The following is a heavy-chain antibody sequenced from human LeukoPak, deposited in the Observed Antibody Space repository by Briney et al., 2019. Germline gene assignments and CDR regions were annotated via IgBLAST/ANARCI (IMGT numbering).Heavy chain of an antibody. CDR2: ISYDGSNK. D-gene: IGHD2-2*01. CDR3: ARVPSRVVVPAAMDRRAIR. J-gene: IGHJ4*02. CDR1: GFTFSSYA. Sequence: GGSLRLSFAASGFTFSSYAMHWVRQAPGKGLEWVAVISYDGSNKYYADSVKGRFTISRDNSKNTLYLQMNSLRAEDTAVYYCARVPSRVVVPAAMDRRAIRWGQGTLVTVSS. V-gene: IGHV3-30-3*01.